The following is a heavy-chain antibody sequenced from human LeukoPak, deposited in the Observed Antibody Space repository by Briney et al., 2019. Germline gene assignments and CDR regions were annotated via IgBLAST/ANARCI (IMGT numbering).Heavy chain of an antibody. CDR1: GITFSSYE. CDR2: ISTTGSSI. CDR3: ARVQRGIAVALDY. V-gene: IGHV3-48*03. Sequence: GGAPRLSCAASGITFSSYEKKWVRQAPGKGVGWVSYISTTGSSIYYADSVKGRFTISRDNVKNLLYLQMNSLRAEDTAVYYCARVQRGIAVALDYWGQGTLATVSS. J-gene: IGHJ4*02. D-gene: IGHD6-19*01.